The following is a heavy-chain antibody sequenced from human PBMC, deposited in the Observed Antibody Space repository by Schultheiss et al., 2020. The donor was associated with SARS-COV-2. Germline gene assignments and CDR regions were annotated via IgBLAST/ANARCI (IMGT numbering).Heavy chain of an antibody. V-gene: IGHV4-34*01. CDR1: GGSISGYY. D-gene: IGHD6-13*01. Sequence: SETLSLTCTVSGGSISGYYWSWIRQPPGKGLEWIGEINHSGSTNYNPSLKSRVTISVDTSKNQFSLKLSSVTAADTTVYYCARGRGSSRYPNWFDPWGQGTLVTVSS. J-gene: IGHJ5*02. CDR2: INHSGST. CDR3: ARGRGSSRYPNWFDP.